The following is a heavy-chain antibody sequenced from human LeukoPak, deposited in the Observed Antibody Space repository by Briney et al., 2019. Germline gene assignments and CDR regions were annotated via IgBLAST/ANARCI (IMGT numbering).Heavy chain of an antibody. CDR2: INEDGSLI. J-gene: IGHJ6*03. CDR1: GFIFSRPW. Sequence: GGSLRLSCVASGFIFSRPWMSWVRQAPGKGLEWVANINEDGSLIYYVDSVKGRFTISRDNAKNSLYLQMNSLRAEDTAVYYCAREWDCSSTSCSGFGVGLRYYYYYYMDVRGKGTTVTVSS. V-gene: IGHV3-7*01. D-gene: IGHD2-2*01. CDR3: AREWDCSSTSCSGFGVGLRYYYYYYMDV.